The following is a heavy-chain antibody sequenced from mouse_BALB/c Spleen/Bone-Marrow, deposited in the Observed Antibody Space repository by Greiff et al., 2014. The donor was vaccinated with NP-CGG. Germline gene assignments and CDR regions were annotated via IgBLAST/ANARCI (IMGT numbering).Heavy chain of an antibody. CDR1: GYTFTDYA. CDR3: ARYGYGSSYYAMDY. Sequence: SVKISCKGSGYTFTDYATHWVKQSHAKSLEWIGVISTYSGNTNYNQKFKGKATMTVDKSSSTAYMELARLTSEDSAIYYCARYGYGSSYYAMDYWGQGTSVTGSS. J-gene: IGHJ4*01. CDR2: ISTYSGNT. D-gene: IGHD1-1*01. V-gene: IGHV1S137*01.